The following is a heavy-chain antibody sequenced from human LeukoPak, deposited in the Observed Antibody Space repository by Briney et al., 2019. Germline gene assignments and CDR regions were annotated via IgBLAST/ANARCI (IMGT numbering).Heavy chain of an antibody. CDR2: ITYDGSNK. CDR3: AKDQRTMTRRMDV. Sequence: GGSLRLSCAASGFTFRSYGMHWVRQVPGKGLEWVAVITYDGSNKYYADSVKGRFTISRDNSRNTLYLQMNSLRVEDRAVYFCAKDQRTMTRRMDVWGQGIAVTVSS. V-gene: IGHV3-30*18. J-gene: IGHJ6*02. D-gene: IGHD2-2*01. CDR1: GFTFRSYG.